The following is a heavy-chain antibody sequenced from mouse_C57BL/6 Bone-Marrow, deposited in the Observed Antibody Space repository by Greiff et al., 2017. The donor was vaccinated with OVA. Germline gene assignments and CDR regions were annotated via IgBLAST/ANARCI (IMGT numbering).Heavy chain of an antibody. V-gene: IGHV1-78*01. D-gene: IGHD2-3*01. CDR3: ARFGYFCYALDY. J-gene: IGHJ4*01. CDR2: IYPKDGST. CDR1: GYTLTDHT. Sequence: QVQLQQSDAELVKPGASVKISCKVSGYTLTDHTIHWMKQRPEQGLEWIGYIYPKDGSTKYNEKIKGKATLTADKSSSTDYMQLNSLTSEDAAVYFCARFGYFCYALDYWGQGTSVTVSS.